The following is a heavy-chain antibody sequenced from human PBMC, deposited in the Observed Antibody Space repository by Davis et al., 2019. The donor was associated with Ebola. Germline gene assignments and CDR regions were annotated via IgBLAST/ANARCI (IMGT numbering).Heavy chain of an antibody. D-gene: IGHD3-22*01. CDR1: GLTFSGSA. CDR2: IRSKANSYAT. V-gene: IGHV3-73*01. J-gene: IGHJ6*02. CDR3: TSRYYYDSSGYYHYYYGMDV. Sequence: GESLKISCAASGLTFSGSAMHWVRQASGKGLEWVGRIRSKANSYATAYAASVKGRFTISRDDSKNTAYLQMNSLKTEDTAVYYCTSRYYYDSSGYYHYYYGMDVWGQGTTVTVSS.